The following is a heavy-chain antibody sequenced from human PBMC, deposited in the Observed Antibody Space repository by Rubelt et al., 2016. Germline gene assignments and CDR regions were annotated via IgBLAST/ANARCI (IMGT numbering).Heavy chain of an antibody. Sequence: QVQVVQSGAEVKKPGSSVKVSCKASGGTFSSYAISWVRQAPGQGLEWMGRIFPILDVVNYAQKFQDRVTITADKSTSTAYMELSSLRAEDTAMDYCAREGSTPFDSWGQGTLVTVSS. J-gene: IGHJ4*02. CDR1: GGTFSSYA. CDR2: IFPILDVV. D-gene: IGHD5/OR15-5a*01. V-gene: IGHV1-69*04. CDR3: AREGSTPFDS.